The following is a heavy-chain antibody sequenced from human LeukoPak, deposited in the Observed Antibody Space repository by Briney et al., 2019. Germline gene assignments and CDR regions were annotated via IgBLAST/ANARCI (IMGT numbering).Heavy chain of an antibody. V-gene: IGHV3-30*04. D-gene: IGHD1-26*01. CDR2: ISYDGSNK. J-gene: IGHJ3*02. CDR3: ATLVGATYGGSDAFDI. CDR1: GFTFSSYA. Sequence: PGGSLRLSCAASGFTFSSYAMHWVRQAPGKGLEWVAVISYDGSNKYYADSVKGRFTISRDNSKNTLYLQMNSLRAEDTAVYYCATLVGATYGGSDAFDIWGQGTMVTVSS.